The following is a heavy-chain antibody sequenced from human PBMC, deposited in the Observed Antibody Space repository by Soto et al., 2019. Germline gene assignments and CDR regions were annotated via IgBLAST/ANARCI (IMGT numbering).Heavy chain of an antibody. Sequence: QVQLEQSGAEVKKPGASVKVSCKASGYTFTGYYIHWVRQAPGQGLEWMGWINTYTGSTNYAQKLXXWXXLTRDTSISTAYMEMNRLTSDDTAVYYCAREEQLGYYGMDVWGQGTTVTVSS. CDR2: INTYTGST. CDR3: AREEQLGYYGMDV. CDR1: GYTFTGYY. V-gene: IGHV1-2*04. D-gene: IGHD1-1*01. J-gene: IGHJ6*02.